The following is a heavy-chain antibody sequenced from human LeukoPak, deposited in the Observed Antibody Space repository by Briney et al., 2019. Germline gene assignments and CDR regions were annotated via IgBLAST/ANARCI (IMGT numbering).Heavy chain of an antibody. CDR2: ISSSSSYI. Sequence: GGSLRLSCGASGFTFSSYSMNWVRQAPGKGLEWVSSISSSSSYIYYADSVKGRFTISRDNAKNSLYLQMNSLRAEDTAVYYCAEDQLVTGYYIGFDSWGQGTLVTVSS. J-gene: IGHJ4*02. CDR3: AEDQLVTGYYIGFDS. D-gene: IGHD3-9*01. V-gene: IGHV3-21*01. CDR1: GFTFSSYS.